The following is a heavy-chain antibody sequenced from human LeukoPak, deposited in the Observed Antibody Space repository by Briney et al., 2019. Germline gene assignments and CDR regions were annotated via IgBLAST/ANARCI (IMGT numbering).Heavy chain of an antibody. Sequence: GGSLRLSCAASGNYWMHCVRQVPGKGLVWVSHINSDGSWTSYADPVKGRFTISKDNAKNTVYLQMNSLRVEDTAVYYCARGRPHGNDYWGQGTLVTVSS. CDR2: INSDGSWT. V-gene: IGHV3-74*01. D-gene: IGHD4-23*01. CDR3: ARGRPHGNDY. CDR1: GNYW. J-gene: IGHJ4*02.